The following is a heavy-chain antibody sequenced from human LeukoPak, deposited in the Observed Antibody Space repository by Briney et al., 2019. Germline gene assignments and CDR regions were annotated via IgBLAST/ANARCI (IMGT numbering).Heavy chain of an antibody. Sequence: ASVKVACKTSGYRFTDDYMHWVRQAPGQGLEWMGWINPDSGFTNYAPKFQSRVIMTRDTSISTAYMEVRRLRYDDTAMYYCAPTSEAYTSNWSVWGQGTLVTVSP. J-gene: IGHJ4*02. CDR2: INPDSGFT. V-gene: IGHV1-2*02. CDR3: APTSEAYTSNWSV. D-gene: IGHD3-16*01. CDR1: GYRFTDDY.